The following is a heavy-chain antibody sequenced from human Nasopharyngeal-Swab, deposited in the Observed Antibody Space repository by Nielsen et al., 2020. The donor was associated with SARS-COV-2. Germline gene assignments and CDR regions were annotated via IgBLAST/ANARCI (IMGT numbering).Heavy chain of an antibody. CDR3: ARVGEHIHTVTTFYSYFDY. V-gene: IGHV1-69*13. D-gene: IGHD4-17*01. CDR2: IIPIFGTA. J-gene: IGHJ4*02. CDR1: GYTFTSYA. Sequence: SVKVSCKASGYTFTSYAISWVRQAPGQGLEWMGGIIPIFGTANYAQKFQGRVTITADESTSTAYMELSSLRSEDTAVYYCARVGEHIHTVTTFYSYFDYWGQGTLVTVSS.